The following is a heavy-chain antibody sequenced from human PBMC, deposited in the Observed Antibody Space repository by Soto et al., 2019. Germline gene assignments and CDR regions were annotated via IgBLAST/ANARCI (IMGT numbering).Heavy chain of an antibody. CDR2: ISGSGAYT. J-gene: IGHJ4*02. CDR3: AKYGCSSTSCQCDY. V-gene: IGHV3-23*01. CDR1: GFTLSSYA. Sequence: GSLRLSCAASGFTLSSYAMTWVRQAPGKGLEWVSAISGSGAYTYYANSVKGRFTISRDNSKNTLYLQLNSLRAEDTAVYYCAKYGCSSTSCQCDYWGQGTRVTISS. D-gene: IGHD2-2*01.